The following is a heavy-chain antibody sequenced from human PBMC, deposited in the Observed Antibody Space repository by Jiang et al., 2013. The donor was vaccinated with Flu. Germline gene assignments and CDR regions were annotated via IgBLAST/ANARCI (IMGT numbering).Heavy chain of an antibody. D-gene: IGHD6-13*01. J-gene: IGHJ4*02. CDR3: ASQIAAAGHN. Sequence: VQRGGSLRLSCVASGFTFSSYSMNWVRQAPGKGLEWVSCISSSSTTIYYADSVKGRFTISRDNAENSLYLQMNSLRDDDTAVYYCASQIAAAGHNWGQGTLVTVSS. CDR1: GFTFSSYS. CDR2: ISSSSTTI. V-gene: IGHV3-48*02.